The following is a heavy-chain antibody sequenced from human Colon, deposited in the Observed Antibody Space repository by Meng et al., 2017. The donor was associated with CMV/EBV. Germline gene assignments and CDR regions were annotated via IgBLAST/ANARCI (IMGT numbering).Heavy chain of an antibody. Sequence: ASVKVSCKASGYTFKNFGISWVRQAPGQGLEWMGWISGYNDNTNSAEKFQGRFTMTRDTSTNTAHMELKSLTSGDTAVYYCARVFGVYGSAPRGYGLDVWGQGTTVTVSS. J-gene: IGHJ6*02. V-gene: IGHV1-18*01. CDR2: ISGYNDNT. CDR1: GYTFKNFG. CDR3: ARVFGVYGSAPRGYGLDV. D-gene: IGHD6-25*01.